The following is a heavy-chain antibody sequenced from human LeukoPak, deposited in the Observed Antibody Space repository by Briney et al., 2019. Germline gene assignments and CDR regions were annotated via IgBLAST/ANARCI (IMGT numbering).Heavy chain of an antibody. V-gene: IGHV3-48*03. CDR1: GCTFSSYD. CDR2: ISSSGSTI. CDR3: VRGLRYTILGGDYF. D-gene: IGHD3-3*01. Sequence: PGGSLRLSCAVSGCTFSSYDVKWVRQAPGKGLEWVSFISSSGSTINYADSVNGRFTISRDNAKNSLYLQMNSLRAEDTAVYYCVRGLRYTILGGDYFWGQGTLVTVSS. J-gene: IGHJ4*02.